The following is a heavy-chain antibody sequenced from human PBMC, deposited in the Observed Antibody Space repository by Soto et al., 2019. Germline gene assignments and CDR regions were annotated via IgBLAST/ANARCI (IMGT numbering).Heavy chain of an antibody. V-gene: IGHV3-15*01. CDR3: TTVYSNSEHFFDH. J-gene: IGHJ4*02. CDR1: GFPFTNAW. Sequence: EVQLVESGGGLVKPGGSLRLSCAASGFPFTNAWMSWVRQAPGKGLEWVGRIKSKADGGTTYYAAPVKGRFTISRDDSKTPLYLQINSLKTEDTAVYYCTTVYSNSEHFFDHWGQGTLVSVSS. D-gene: IGHD2-21*01. CDR2: IKSKADGGTT.